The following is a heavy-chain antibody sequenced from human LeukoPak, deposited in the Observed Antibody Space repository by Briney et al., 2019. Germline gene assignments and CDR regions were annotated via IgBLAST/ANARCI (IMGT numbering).Heavy chain of an antibody. D-gene: IGHD3-22*01. CDR3: ARGYYYDSTDAFDI. Sequence: SETLSLTCTVSGGSISSYYWSWIRQPPGKGLEWIGYIYYSGSIKYNPSLKSRVTISVDTSKNQFSLKLSSVTAADTAVYYCARGYYYDSTDAFDIWGQGTMVTVSS. CDR1: GGSISSYY. CDR2: IYYSGSI. V-gene: IGHV4-59*01. J-gene: IGHJ3*02.